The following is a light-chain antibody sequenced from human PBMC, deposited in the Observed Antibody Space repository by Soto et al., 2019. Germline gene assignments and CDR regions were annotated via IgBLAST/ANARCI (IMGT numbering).Light chain of an antibody. CDR1: QSINIY. Sequence: IQLTQSPSSLSASVGYRVTVTCRASQSINIYLNWYQQKPGKAPTLLIYAASSLQSGVPSRFSGGGSRTDFTLTISSLQTEDFATYYCQQSYRSPYTFGQGTKLEI. V-gene: IGKV1-39*01. CDR2: AAS. CDR3: QQSYRSPYT. J-gene: IGKJ2*01.